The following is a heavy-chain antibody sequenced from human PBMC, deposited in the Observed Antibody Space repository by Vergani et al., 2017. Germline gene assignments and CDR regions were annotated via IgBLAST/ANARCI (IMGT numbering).Heavy chain of an antibody. J-gene: IGHJ3*02. Sequence: EVQLVQSGAEVKKPGESLKISCKGSGYSFTSYWIGWVRQMPGKVLEWMGIIYPGDSDTRYSPSFQGQVTISADKSISTAYLQWSSLKASDTAMYYCARVTGSSGYSWGETDAFDIWGQGTMVTVSS. CDR2: IYPGDSDT. D-gene: IGHD5-18*01. V-gene: IGHV5-51*03. CDR1: GYSFTSYW. CDR3: ARVTGSSGYSWGETDAFDI.